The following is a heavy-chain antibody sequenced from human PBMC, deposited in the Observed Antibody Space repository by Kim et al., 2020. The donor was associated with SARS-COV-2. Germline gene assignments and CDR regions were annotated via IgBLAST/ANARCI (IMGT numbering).Heavy chain of an antibody. D-gene: IGHD6-19*01. V-gene: IGHV1-18*01. CDR1: GYTFTSYG. Sequence: ASVKVSCKASGYTFTSYGISWVRQAPGQGLEWMGWISAYNGNTNYAQKLQGRVTMTTDTSTSTAYMELRSLRSDDTAVYYCARDLSSGWYTRGYFDYWGQGTLVTVSS. J-gene: IGHJ4*02. CDR3: ARDLSSGWYTRGYFDY. CDR2: ISAYNGNT.